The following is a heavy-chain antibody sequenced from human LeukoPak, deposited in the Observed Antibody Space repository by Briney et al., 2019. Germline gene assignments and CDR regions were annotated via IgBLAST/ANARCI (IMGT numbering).Heavy chain of an antibody. D-gene: IGHD2-2*01. J-gene: IGHJ4*02. CDR2: IIPIFGTA. CDR3: ARDQFLYCSSTSCYFDY. CDR1: GGTFSSYA. V-gene: IGHV1-69*13. Sequence: SVKVSCKASGGTFSSYAISWVRQAPGQGLEWMGGIIPIFGTANYAQKFQGRVTITADESTSTAYMELSSLRPEDTAVYYCARDQFLYCSSTSCYFDYWGQGTLVTVSS.